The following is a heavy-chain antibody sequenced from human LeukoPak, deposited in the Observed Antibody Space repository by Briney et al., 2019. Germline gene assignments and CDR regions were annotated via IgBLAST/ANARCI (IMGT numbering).Heavy chain of an antibody. CDR2: IYYTGNT. Sequence: SETLSLTCTVSGVSISSSNSYWGWIRQPPGKGLEWIGSIYYTGNTNYNPSLKSRVTISVDTSKNQFSLKLSSMTAADTAVYYCARVPYYYDSSGYRPYYFDYWGQGTLVTVSS. V-gene: IGHV4-39*07. D-gene: IGHD3-22*01. CDR1: GVSISSSNSY. J-gene: IGHJ4*02. CDR3: ARVPYYYDSSGYRPYYFDY.